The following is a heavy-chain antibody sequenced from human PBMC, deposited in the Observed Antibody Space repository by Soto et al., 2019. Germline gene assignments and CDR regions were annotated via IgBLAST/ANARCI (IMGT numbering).Heavy chain of an antibody. CDR3: ARLYSINLVGSHSFDY. Sequence: EVQLVESGGGLVQPGGSLRLSCAASGFTFSSYDMHWVRQATGKGLEWVSAIGKGGDTDYLGSVRGRFTISRENAKNSIHLQMNNLRAEDTAVYYCARLYSINLVGSHSFDYWGQGILVTVSS. V-gene: IGHV3-13*01. CDR1: GFTFSSYD. D-gene: IGHD6-13*01. CDR2: IGKGGDT. J-gene: IGHJ4*02.